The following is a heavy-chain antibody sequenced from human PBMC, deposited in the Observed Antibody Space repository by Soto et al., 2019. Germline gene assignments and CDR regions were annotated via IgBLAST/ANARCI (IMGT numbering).Heavy chain of an antibody. Sequence: PSETLSLTCTVSGGSISSYYWSWIRQPPGKGLEWIGYIYYSGSTNYNPSLKSRVTISVDTSKNQFSLKLSSVTAADTAVYYCARVTNYYYYYMDVWGKGTTVTVS. CDR3: ARVTNYYYYYMDV. J-gene: IGHJ6*03. CDR2: IYYSGST. CDR1: GGSISSYY. V-gene: IGHV4-59*01.